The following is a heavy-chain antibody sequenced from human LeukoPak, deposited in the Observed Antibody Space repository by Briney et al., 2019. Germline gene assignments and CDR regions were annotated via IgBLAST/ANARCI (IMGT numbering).Heavy chain of an antibody. V-gene: IGHV3-30*02. Sequence: GGSLRLSCAASGFTFSSYGMHWVRQAPGKGLEWVAFIRYDGSNKYFADSVKGRFTISRDNSKNTVYLQKSSLRAEDTAVYYCAREGLMGDDAFDIWGQGTMVTVSS. CDR3: AREGLMGDDAFDI. CDR1: GFTFSSYG. J-gene: IGHJ3*02. CDR2: IRYDGSNK. D-gene: IGHD1-26*01.